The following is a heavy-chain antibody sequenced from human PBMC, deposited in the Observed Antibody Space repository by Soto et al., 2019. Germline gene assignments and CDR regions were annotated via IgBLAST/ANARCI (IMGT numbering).Heavy chain of an antibody. CDR2: INPSGGYT. CDR1: GYTFSSYY. J-gene: IGHJ4*02. Sequence: ASVKVSCKASGYTFSSYYMNWVRQAPGQGLEWLGIINPSGGYTTYAQRFLGRVTMTTDTSTSTAYMEVRSLRSDDTAVYYCARSIAAAVDLDYWGQGTLVTVSS. CDR3: ARSIAAAVDLDY. D-gene: IGHD6-13*01. V-gene: IGHV1-46*01.